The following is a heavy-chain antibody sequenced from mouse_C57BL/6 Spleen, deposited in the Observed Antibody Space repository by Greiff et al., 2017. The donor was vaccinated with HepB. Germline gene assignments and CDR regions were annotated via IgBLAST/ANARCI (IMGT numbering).Heavy chain of an antibody. V-gene: IGHV1-61*01. D-gene: IGHD3-2*02. CDR3: ARKGTAQAANPFAY. Sequence: QVQLQQSGAELVRPGSSVKLSCKASGYTFTSYWMDWVKQRPGQGLEWIGNIYPSDSETHYNQKFKDKATLTVDKSSSTAYMQLSRLTSEDSAVYYCARKGTAQAANPFAYWGQGTLVTVSA. CDR1: GYTFTSYW. CDR2: IYPSDSET. J-gene: IGHJ3*01.